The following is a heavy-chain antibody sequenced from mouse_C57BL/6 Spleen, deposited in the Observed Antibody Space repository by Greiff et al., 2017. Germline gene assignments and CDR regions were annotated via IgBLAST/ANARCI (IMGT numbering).Heavy chain of an antibody. CDR3: AREGYYYGSSYEYFDV. D-gene: IGHD1-1*01. CDR1: GFTFSSYA. CDR2: ISDGGSYT. V-gene: IGHV5-4*01. J-gene: IGHJ1*03. Sequence: EVQGVESGGGLVKPGGSLKLSCAASGFTFSSYAMSWVRQTPEKRLEWVATISDGGSYTYYPDNVKGRFTISRDNAKNNLYLQMSHLKSEDTAMYYCAREGYYYGSSYEYFDVWGTGTTVTVSS.